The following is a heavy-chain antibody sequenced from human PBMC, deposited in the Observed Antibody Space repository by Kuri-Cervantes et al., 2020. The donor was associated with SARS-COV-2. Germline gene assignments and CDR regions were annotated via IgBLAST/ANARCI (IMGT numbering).Heavy chain of an antibody. CDR3: ARGNYVMYSRWPTAPSDY. CDR2: MSADESYK. Sequence: GESLKISCAASGFSFRTHGMHWVRRASGRGLEWVAVMSADESYKNYGDSVKGRFTVSRDNSRNTLYLQMNSLGLEDTAVYYCARGNYVMYSRWPTAPSDYWGQGTLVTVSS. CDR1: GFSFRTHG. V-gene: IGHV3-30*03. J-gene: IGHJ4*02. D-gene: IGHD3-16*01.